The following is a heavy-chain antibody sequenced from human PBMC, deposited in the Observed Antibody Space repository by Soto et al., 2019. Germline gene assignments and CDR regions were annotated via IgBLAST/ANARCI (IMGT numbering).Heavy chain of an antibody. J-gene: IGHJ2*01. CDR2: ISGRSDNT. Sequence: PGKGLEWVSAISGRSDNTYHEDCVTGRFTISRDNSKTTLNLQMNSLRAEDTAVYYCSFFFSSRRRHTRLTSGLGIPAEPLFDL. V-gene: IGHV3-23*01. CDR3: SFFFSSRRRHTRLTSGLGIPAEPLFDL. D-gene: IGHD3-9*01.